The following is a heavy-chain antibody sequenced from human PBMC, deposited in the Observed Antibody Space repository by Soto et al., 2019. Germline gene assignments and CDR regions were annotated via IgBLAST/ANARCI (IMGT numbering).Heavy chain of an antibody. Sequence: SETLSLTCTVSGGSISSSSYYLGWIRQPPGKGLEWIGSIYYSGSTYYNPSLKSRVTISVDTSKNQFSLKLSSVTAADTAVYYCAGCSGGSWRPGWFDPWGQGTLVTVSS. CDR2: IYYSGST. D-gene: IGHD2-15*01. J-gene: IGHJ5*02. CDR3: AGCSGGSWRPGWFDP. CDR1: GGSISSSSYY. V-gene: IGHV4-39*01.